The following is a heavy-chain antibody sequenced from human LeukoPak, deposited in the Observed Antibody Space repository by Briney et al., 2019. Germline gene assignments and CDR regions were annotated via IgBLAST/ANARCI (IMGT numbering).Heavy chain of an antibody. V-gene: IGHV4-39*07. Sequence: PSETLSLTYTVSGGSISSSSYYWGWIRQPPGKGLEWTGSIYYSGSTYYNPSLKSRVTISVDTSKNQFSLKLSSVTAADTAVYYCARGPPQTPGGAVAGFDYWGQGTLVTVSS. CDR1: GGSISSSSYY. CDR3: ARGPPQTPGGAVAGFDY. J-gene: IGHJ4*02. D-gene: IGHD6-19*01. CDR2: IYYSGST.